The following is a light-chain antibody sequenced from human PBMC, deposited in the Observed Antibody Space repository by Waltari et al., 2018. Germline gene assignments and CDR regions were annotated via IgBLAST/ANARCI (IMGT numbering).Light chain of an antibody. J-gene: IGLJ3*02. V-gene: IGLV1-47*01. CDR3: AAWDDSLSGRV. Sequence: QSVLTQPPSASGTPGQRVTISCSGRRPKMGNNKVYWYQQPPGTAPKLLIYRNNQRPSGVPDRFSGSKSGTSASLAISGLRSEDEADYYCAAWDDSLSGRVFGGGTKVTVL. CDR2: RNN. CDR1: RPKMGNNK.